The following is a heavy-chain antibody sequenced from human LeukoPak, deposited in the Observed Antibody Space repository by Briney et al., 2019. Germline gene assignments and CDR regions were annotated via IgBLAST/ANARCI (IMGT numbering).Heavy chain of an antibody. CDR2: IYTSGST. V-gene: IGHV4-4*09. CDR1: GGSISSYY. Sequence: PSETLSLTCTVSGGSISSYYWSWIRQPPGKGLEWIGYIYTSGSTNYNPSLKSRVTISVDTSKNQFSLKLSSVTAADTAVYYCARHGTYYSDSSGALDYWGQGTLVTVSS. CDR3: ARHGTYYSDSSGALDY. J-gene: IGHJ4*02. D-gene: IGHD3-22*01.